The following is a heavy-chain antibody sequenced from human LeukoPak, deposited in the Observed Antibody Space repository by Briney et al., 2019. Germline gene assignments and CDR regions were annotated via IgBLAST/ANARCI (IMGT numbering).Heavy chain of an antibody. Sequence: ASVEVSCKASGYTFTSYGISWVRQAPGQGLEWMGWISAYNGNTNYAQKLQGRVTMTTDTSTSTAYMELRSLRSDDTAVYYCAGSTYYDSSKNIRYYYYGMDVWGQGTTVTVSS. CDR3: AGSTYYDSSKNIRYYYYGMDV. CDR2: ISAYNGNT. CDR1: GYTFTSYG. D-gene: IGHD3-22*01. V-gene: IGHV1-18*04. J-gene: IGHJ6*02.